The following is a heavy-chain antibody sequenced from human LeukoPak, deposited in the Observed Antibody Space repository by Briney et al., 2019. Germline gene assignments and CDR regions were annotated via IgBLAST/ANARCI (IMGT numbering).Heavy chain of an antibody. CDR3: ASIGYSSSWYLPPLDY. CDR1: GFIFSSYE. Sequence: GGSLRLSCAASGFIFSSYEMNWVRQAPGQGLEWVSYISTSGSTEFYADSVKGRFTISRDNTKNSLYLQMNSLRAEDTAVYYCASIGYSSSWYLPPLDYWGQGTLVTVSS. J-gene: IGHJ4*02. D-gene: IGHD6-13*01. CDR2: ISTSGSTE. V-gene: IGHV3-48*03.